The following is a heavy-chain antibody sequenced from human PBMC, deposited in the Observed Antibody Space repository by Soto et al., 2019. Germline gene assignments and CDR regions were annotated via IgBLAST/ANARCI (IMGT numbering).Heavy chain of an antibody. V-gene: IGHV4-39*01. D-gene: IGHD2-8*01. CDR2: IHYSGST. Sequence: QLEESGPGLVKPSETLSLTCTVSGDSVSSCCFYWAWIRQPPGKGREWVGSIHYSGSTYYSWPLKSWGTISGDNSKNQLSLGLTFLAAADTAVFYCARARSYEGHMVTNYYMEVWGEGTPVTVSS. J-gene: IGHJ6*03. CDR1: GDSVSSCCFY. CDR3: ARARSYEGHMVTNYYMEV.